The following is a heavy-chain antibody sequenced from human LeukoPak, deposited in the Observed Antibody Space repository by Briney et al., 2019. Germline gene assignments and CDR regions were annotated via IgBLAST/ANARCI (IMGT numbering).Heavy chain of an antibody. CDR1: GGSISSYY. CDR2: IYYSGST. J-gene: IGHJ4*02. V-gene: IGHV4-59*01. Sequence: SETLSLTCTVSGGSISSYYWSWIRQPPGKGLEWIGYIYYSGSTNYNPSLKGRVTISVDTSKNQFSLKLSSVTAADTAVYYCARGSNDSSGYYYVDYWGQGTLVTVSS. CDR3: ARGSNDSSGYYYVDY. D-gene: IGHD3-22*01.